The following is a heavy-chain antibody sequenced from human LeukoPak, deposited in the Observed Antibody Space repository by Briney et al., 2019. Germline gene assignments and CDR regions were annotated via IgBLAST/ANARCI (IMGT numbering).Heavy chain of an antibody. CDR3: ARGGIYCTNGVCYNPPIYYYYYMDV. Sequence: GGSLRLSCAASGFTFSSYAMHWVRQAPGKGLEWVAVISYDGSSKYYADSVKGRFTISRDNSKNTLYLQMNSLRAEDTAVYYCARGGIYCTNGVCYNPPIYYYYYMDVWGKGTTVTVSS. J-gene: IGHJ6*03. CDR2: ISYDGSSK. CDR1: GFTFSSYA. V-gene: IGHV3-30*01. D-gene: IGHD2-8*01.